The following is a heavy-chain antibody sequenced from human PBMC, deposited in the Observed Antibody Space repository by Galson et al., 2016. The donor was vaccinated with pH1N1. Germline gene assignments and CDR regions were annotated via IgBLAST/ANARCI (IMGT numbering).Heavy chain of an antibody. V-gene: IGHV5-51*01. CDR3: ARYSASFFFDY. D-gene: IGHD1-26*01. J-gene: IGHJ4*02. CDR2: MYPDDSDI. Sequence: QSGAEVKKPGESLKISCQVSGSSFSSYWVAWVRQMPGTGLEWMAIMYPDDSDIKYSPSFEGQVTISADKSISTAYLQWSSLKASDTAKYYCARYSASFFFDYWGQGTLVTVSS. CDR1: GSSFSSYW.